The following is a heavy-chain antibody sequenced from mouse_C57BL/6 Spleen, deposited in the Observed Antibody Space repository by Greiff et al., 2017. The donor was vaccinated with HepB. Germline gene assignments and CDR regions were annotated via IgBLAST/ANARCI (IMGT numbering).Heavy chain of an antibody. CDR1: GYTFTDYY. CDR2: INPNNGGT. J-gene: IGHJ2*01. Sequence: EVQLQQSGPELVKPGASVKISCKASGYTFTDYYMNWVKQSHGKSLEWIGDINPNNGGTSYNQKFKGKATLTVDKSSSTAYMELRSLTSEDSAVYYCARKAVTTPFDYWGQGTTLTVSS. D-gene: IGHD2-2*01. CDR3: ARKAVTTPFDY. V-gene: IGHV1-26*01.